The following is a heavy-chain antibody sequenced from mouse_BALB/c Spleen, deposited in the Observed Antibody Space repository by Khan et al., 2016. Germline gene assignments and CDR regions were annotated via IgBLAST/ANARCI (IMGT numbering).Heavy chain of an antibody. CDR1: GYTFTNYG. CDR3: ARGITVYAMDY. V-gene: IGHV9-3-1*01. J-gene: IGHJ4*01. CDR2: INTSTGEP. D-gene: IGHD2-4*01. Sequence: QIQLVQSGPELKKPGETVKISCKASGYTFTNYGMNWVKQAPGKGLKWMGWINTSTGEPTYADDFKGRFAFSLETSASTAYLQINNLKNDDTARYFCARGITVYAMDYWGQGTSVTVSS.